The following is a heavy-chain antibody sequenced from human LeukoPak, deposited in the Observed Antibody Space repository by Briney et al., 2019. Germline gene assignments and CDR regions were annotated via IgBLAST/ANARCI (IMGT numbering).Heavy chain of an antibody. CDR1: GGSISSYY. J-gene: IGHJ6*02. D-gene: IGHD1-26*01. V-gene: IGHV4-4*07. CDR3: ARDIDLIVGATRDYGMDV. CDR2: IYTSGST. Sequence: SETLSLTCSVSGGSISSYYWSWIRQPAGKRLEWIGRIYTSGSTNYNPSLKSRVTMSVDTSKNQFSLKLSSVTAADTAVYYCARDIDLIVGATRDYGMDVWGQGTTVTVSS.